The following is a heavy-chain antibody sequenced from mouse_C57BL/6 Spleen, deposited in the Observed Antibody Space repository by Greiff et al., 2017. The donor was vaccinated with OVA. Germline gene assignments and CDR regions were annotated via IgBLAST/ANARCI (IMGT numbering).Heavy chain of an antibody. Sequence: QVQLQQPGAELVRPGSSVKLSCKASGYTFTSYWMHWVKQRPIQGLEWIGNIDPSDSETHYNQKFKDKATLTVDKSSSTAYMQLSSLTSEDSAVYYCARSGAKRDYFDYWAKAPLSQSPQ. CDR1: GYTFTSYW. CDR3: ARSGAKRDYFDY. J-gene: IGHJ2*01. D-gene: IGHD3-2*02. CDR2: IDPSDSET. V-gene: IGHV1-52*01.